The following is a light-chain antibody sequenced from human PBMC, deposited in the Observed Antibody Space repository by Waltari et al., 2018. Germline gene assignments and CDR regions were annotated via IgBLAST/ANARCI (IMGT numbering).Light chain of an antibody. CDR1: SSNIGAGYD. J-gene: IGLJ3*02. Sequence: QSVLTQPPSVSGAPGQGVTISCTGSSSNIGAGYDVHWYQQLPGTAPKLLIYGNSKRPSGVPDRFSGSKSDASASLAITGLQAEDEADYYCQSYDSSLSGSVFGGGTKLTVL. CDR2: GNS. V-gene: IGLV1-40*01. CDR3: QSYDSSLSGSV.